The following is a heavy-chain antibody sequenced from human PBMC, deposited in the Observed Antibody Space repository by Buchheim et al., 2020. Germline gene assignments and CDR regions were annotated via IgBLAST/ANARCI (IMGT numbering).Heavy chain of an antibody. J-gene: IGHJ6*02. CDR1: GGSISSYY. CDR3: ARKPLSSYYYGMDV. V-gene: IGHV4-59*01. Sequence: QVQLQESGPGLVKPSETLSLTCTVPGGSISSYYWSWIRQPPGKGLEWIGYIYYSGSTNYNPSLKSRVTISVDTSKNQFSLKLSSVTAADTAVYYCARKPLSSYYYGMDVWGQGTT. CDR2: IYYSGST. D-gene: IGHD1-14*01.